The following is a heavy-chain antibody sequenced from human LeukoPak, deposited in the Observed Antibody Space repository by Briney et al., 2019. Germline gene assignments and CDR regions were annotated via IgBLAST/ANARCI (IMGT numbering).Heavy chain of an antibody. V-gene: IGHV5-51*01. CDR2: IYPGDSDV. CDR1: GYSFTNYW. Sequence: GESLKISCKACGYSFTNYWIGWVRQMPGKGLEWLGMIYPGDSDVRYNPSFQGQVTISAEKSISTAYLQWSSLKASDTAMYYCARPGTTYFDYWGLGTLVTVSS. J-gene: IGHJ4*02. D-gene: IGHD1/OR15-1a*01. CDR3: ARPGTTYFDY.